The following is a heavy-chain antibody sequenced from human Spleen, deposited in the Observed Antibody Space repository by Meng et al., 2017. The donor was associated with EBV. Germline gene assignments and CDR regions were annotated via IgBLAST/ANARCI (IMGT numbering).Heavy chain of an antibody. D-gene: IGHD3-22*01. CDR1: GDSVSSGGDY. Sequence: LRDGGPVRVNPSKTLSRPCTASGDSVSSGGDYWAWIRQPPGKGLEWIGEIYHSGITNYKPSLKSRVTISVDKSKTQFSLKLSSVTAADTAVYYCARAQDYYDSSGYVPHYIDYWGQGTLVTVSS. V-gene: IGHV4-39*07. CDR3: ARAQDYYDSSGYVPHYIDY. CDR2: IYHSGIT. J-gene: IGHJ4*02.